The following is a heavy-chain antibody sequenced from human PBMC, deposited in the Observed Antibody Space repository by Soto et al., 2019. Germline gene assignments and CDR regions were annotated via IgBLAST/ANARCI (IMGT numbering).Heavy chain of an antibody. Sequence: QVQLVQSGAEVKKPGSSVKVSCKASGGTFSSYTISWVRQAPGQGLEWMGRIIPILGIANYAQKFQGRVTITADKSPSTAYMELSSLRSEDTAVYYCAVLAVAAQRYAFDIWGQGTMVTVSS. V-gene: IGHV1-69*02. J-gene: IGHJ3*02. D-gene: IGHD6-19*01. CDR3: AVLAVAAQRYAFDI. CDR1: GGTFSSYT. CDR2: IIPILGIA.